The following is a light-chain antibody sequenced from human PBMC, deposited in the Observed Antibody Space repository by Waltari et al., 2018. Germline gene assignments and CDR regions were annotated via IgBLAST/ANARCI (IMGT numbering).Light chain of an antibody. J-gene: IGLJ1*01. CDR2: DVT. CDR1: SSDVGGNND. CDR3: SSHTITSTLV. Sequence: QSALTQPASVSGSPGQSITISCTGTSSDVGGNNDVSWYQQSPGKAPKRVIDDVTKRTSGVYNRISGSKLGSSASLTISGLQAEDEADYYCSSHTITSTLVFGTGTRITVL. V-gene: IGLV2-14*01.